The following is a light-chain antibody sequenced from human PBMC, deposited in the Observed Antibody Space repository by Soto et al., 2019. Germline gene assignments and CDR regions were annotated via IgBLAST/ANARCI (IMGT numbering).Light chain of an antibody. CDR3: CSYAGSYSVV. V-gene: IGLV2-11*01. CDR2: DVS. Sequence: QSALTQPRSVSGSPGQSVTISCTGTSSDVGGYNYVSWYQQHPGKAPKLMVYDVSKQPSGVPDRFSGSKSGNTASLTISGLQDEDEADYYCCSYAGSYSVVFGGGTKLTVL. J-gene: IGLJ2*01. CDR1: SSDVGGYNY.